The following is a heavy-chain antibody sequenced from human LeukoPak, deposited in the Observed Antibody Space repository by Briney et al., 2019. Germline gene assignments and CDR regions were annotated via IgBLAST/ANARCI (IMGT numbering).Heavy chain of an antibody. CDR2: INHSGST. Sequence: SETLSLTCAVYGGSFSGYYWTWIRQSPGKGLEWIGEINHSGSTNYNPSLKSRVAVSVDTSKNQFSLKVSSVTAADTAVYYCARARGVEAVDYWSQGTLVTVSS. CDR3: ARARGVEAVDY. CDR1: GGSFSGYY. D-gene: IGHD3-10*01. V-gene: IGHV4-34*01. J-gene: IGHJ4*02.